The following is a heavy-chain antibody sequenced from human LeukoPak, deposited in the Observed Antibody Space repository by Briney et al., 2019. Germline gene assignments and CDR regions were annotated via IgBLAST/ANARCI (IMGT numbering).Heavy chain of an antibody. CDR1: GGSISSSSYY. Sequence: ASETLSLTCTVSGGSISSSSYYWGWIHQPPGKGPEWIGSIYYSGSTYYNPSLKSRVTISVDTSKNQFSLKLSSVTAADTAVYYCARERGEKELLAGYYYYYMDVWGKGTTVTVSS. CDR3: ARERGEKELLAGYYYYYMDV. V-gene: IGHV4-39*07. D-gene: IGHD1-26*01. CDR2: IYYSGST. J-gene: IGHJ6*03.